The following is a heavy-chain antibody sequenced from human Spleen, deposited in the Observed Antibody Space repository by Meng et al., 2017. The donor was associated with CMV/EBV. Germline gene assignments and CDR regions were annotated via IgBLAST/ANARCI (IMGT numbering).Heavy chain of an antibody. CDR1: GFTFSSYA. D-gene: IGHD5-18*01. CDR2: ISGSGGST. Sequence: GESLKISCAASGFTFSSYAMSWVRQAPGKGLEWVSAISGSGGSTYYADSVKGRFTISRDNSKNTLYLQMNSLRAEDTAVYYCARDRGYSYGYRGYYYYYGMDVWGQGTTVTVSS. V-gene: IGHV3-23*01. J-gene: IGHJ6*02. CDR3: ARDRGYSYGYRGYYYYYGMDV.